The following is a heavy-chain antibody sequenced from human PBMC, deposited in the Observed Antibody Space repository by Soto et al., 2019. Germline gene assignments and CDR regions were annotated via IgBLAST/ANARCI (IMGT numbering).Heavy chain of an antibody. J-gene: IGHJ4*02. CDR1: GGSISHHY. D-gene: IGHD6-13*01. V-gene: IGHV4-59*11. CDR2: IYYSGTT. CDR3: ASSHDGAHITAAVH. Sequence: SETLSLTCTVSGGSISHHYWSWIRQPPGKRLEWIGYIYYSGTTKYNPSLESRVTLSVDTSKNQFSLKLSSVTAADTAVYYCASSHDGAHITAAVHWGQGTLVTVSS.